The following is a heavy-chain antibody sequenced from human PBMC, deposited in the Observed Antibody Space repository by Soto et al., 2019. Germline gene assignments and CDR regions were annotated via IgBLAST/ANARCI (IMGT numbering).Heavy chain of an antibody. Sequence: TGGSLRLSCAASGFTFSNFEMHWVRQAPGKGLEWVSYINTAGSTTYYAESVKGRFTISRDNARNSLFLQMNSLRAEDTAVYYCARAECSSPDCLTAYYSYGLDVWGQGSTVTVSS. CDR1: GFTFSNFE. V-gene: IGHV3-48*03. CDR3: ARAECSSPDCLTAYYSYGLDV. J-gene: IGHJ6*02. D-gene: IGHD3-9*01. CDR2: INTAGSTT.